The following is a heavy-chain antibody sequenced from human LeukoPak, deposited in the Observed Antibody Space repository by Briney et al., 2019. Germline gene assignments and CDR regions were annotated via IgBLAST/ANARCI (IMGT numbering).Heavy chain of an antibody. V-gene: IGHV1-2*06. D-gene: IGHD6-19*01. J-gene: IGHJ6*02. CDR3: ARGPKLGVADESYGMDV. CDR2: INPNSGGT. CDR1: GYTFTDYY. Sequence: GASVKVSCKASGYTFTDYYMHWVRQAPGQGLEWLGRINPNSGGTNYAQKFQGRVTMTRDTSISTAYMELSRLRSDDTAVYYCARGPKLGVADESYGMDVWGQGTTVTVSS.